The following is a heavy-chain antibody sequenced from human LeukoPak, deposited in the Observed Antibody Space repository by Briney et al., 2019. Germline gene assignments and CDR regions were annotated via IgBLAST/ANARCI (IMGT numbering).Heavy chain of an antibody. CDR1: GFTFSSYS. Sequence: HAGGSLRLSCAAPGFTFSSYSMNWVRQAPGKGLEWVSYISSSSSTIYYADSVKGRFTISRDNAKNSLYLQMNSLRAEDTAVYYCARDKPARWLQLRGRFFWAFDYWGQGTLVTVSS. J-gene: IGHJ4*02. CDR2: ISSSSSTI. CDR3: ARDKPARWLQLRGRFFWAFDY. D-gene: IGHD5-24*01. V-gene: IGHV3-48*01.